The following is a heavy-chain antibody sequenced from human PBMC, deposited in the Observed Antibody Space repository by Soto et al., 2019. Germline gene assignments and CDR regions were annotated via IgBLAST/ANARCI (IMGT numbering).Heavy chain of an antibody. V-gene: IGHV4-4*07. J-gene: IGHJ4*02. CDR2: VYNSGKT. CDR3: ARTHWVSGTEY. CDR1: GGSMTGYF. Sequence: QVQLQESGPGLVKPSETLSLTCSVSGGSMTGYFWTWIRQPAGKGLEWIGHVYNSGKTDYNPSLESRISMAVDTSKRQFSLKVKSVTAADTAVYYCARTHWVSGTEYWGQGTLVTVSS. D-gene: IGHD2-8*01.